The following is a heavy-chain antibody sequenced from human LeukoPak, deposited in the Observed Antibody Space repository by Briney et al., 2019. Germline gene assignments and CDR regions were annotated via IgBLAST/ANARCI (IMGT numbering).Heavy chain of an antibody. V-gene: IGHV4-39*07. CDR3: ASRVPGAFDI. D-gene: IGHD3-10*01. J-gene: IGHJ3*02. CDR2: IYHSGST. CDR1: GGSISSSSYY. Sequence: SETLSLTCTVSGGSISSSSYYWGWIRQPPGKGLEWIGYIYHSGSTYYNPSLKSRVTISVDRSKNQFSLKLSSVTAADTAVYYCASRVPGAFDIWGQGTMVTVSS.